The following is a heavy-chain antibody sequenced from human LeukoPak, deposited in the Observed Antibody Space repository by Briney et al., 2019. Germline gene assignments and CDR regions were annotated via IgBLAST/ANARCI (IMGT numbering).Heavy chain of an antibody. Sequence: PGGSLRLSCAASGFTFSSYGTHWVRQAPGKGLEWVAVILYDGSNKYYADSVKGRFTISRDNSKNTLYLQMNSLRAEDTAVYYCAKAAPTYYYDSSGYYPGDYWGQGTLVTVSS. J-gene: IGHJ4*02. V-gene: IGHV3-30*18. CDR1: GFTFSSYG. CDR2: ILYDGSNK. CDR3: AKAAPTYYYDSSGYYPGDY. D-gene: IGHD3-22*01.